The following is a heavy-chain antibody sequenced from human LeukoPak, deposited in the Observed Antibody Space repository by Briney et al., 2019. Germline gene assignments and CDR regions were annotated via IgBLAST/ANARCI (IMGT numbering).Heavy chain of an antibody. CDR1: GFTFSSYA. CDR3: ARPYSAILTGYLN. V-gene: IGHV3-23*01. CDR2: ISGSGGST. D-gene: IGHD3-9*01. Sequence: GGSLRLSCAASGFTFSSYAMSWVRQAPGKGLEWVSAISGSGGSTYYADSVKGRFTISRDNSKNTLYLQMNSLRAEDTAVYYCARPYSAILTGYLNWGQGTLVTVSS. J-gene: IGHJ4*02.